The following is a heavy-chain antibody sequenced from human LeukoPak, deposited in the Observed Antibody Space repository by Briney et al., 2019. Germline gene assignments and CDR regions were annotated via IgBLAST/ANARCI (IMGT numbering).Heavy chain of an antibody. CDR2: IYPGDSDT. J-gene: IGHJ3*02. CDR1: GYSFTSYW. D-gene: IGHD3-22*01. CDR3: ARRDDSSGYYYVGAFDI. V-gene: IGHV5-51*01. Sequence: GESLKISCKGSGYSFTSYWIGWVRQMPGKGREWMGRIYPGDSDTRYSPSFQGQVTISADKSISTAYLQWSSLKASDTAMYYCARRDDSSGYYYVGAFDIWGQGTMVTVSS.